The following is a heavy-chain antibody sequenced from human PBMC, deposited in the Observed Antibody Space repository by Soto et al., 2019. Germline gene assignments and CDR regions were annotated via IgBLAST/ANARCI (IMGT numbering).Heavy chain of an antibody. D-gene: IGHD3-9*01. V-gene: IGHV5-51*01. CDR2: IYPGDSDT. Sequence: GDSLKISCKGSGYSFTSYWIGWVRQMPGKGLEWMGIIYPGDSDTRYSPSFQGQVTISADKSISTAYLQWSSLKASDTAMYYCASGDYDILTGSRDDAFDIWGQGTMVTVSS. CDR1: GYSFTSYW. J-gene: IGHJ3*02. CDR3: ASGDYDILTGSRDDAFDI.